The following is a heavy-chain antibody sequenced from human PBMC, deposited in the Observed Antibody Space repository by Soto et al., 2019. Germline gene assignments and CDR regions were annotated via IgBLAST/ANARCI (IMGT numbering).Heavy chain of an antibody. J-gene: IGHJ1*01. CDR2: IIPIFGTL. CDR3: ATGGERDYYDTSGWR. CDR1: GGTFSNYA. V-gene: IGHV1-69*12. D-gene: IGHD3-22*01. Sequence: QVQLVQSGAEVKKPGSSVKVSCKASGGTFSNYALDWVRQAPGQGLQWMGGIIPIFGTLRHAQRFQGRVTITADESTATAYMELSSLRSEDSAMYYCATGGERDYYDTSGWRWGQGTLVTVSS.